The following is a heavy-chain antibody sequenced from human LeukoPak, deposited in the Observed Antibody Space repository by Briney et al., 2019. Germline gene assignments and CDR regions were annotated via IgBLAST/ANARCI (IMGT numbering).Heavy chain of an antibody. J-gene: IGHJ5*02. CDR2: IYYSGST. D-gene: IGHD3-10*01. Sequence: PSETLSLTCTVSGGSISSGGYYWSWLRQHPGKGLEWIGYIYYSGSTYYNPSLKSRVTISVDTSKNQFSLKLSSVTAADTAVYYCARSRGDYYGSGSYSPWWFDPWGQGTLVTVSS. CDR3: ARSRGDYYGSGSYSPWWFDP. CDR1: GGSISSGGYY. V-gene: IGHV4-31*03.